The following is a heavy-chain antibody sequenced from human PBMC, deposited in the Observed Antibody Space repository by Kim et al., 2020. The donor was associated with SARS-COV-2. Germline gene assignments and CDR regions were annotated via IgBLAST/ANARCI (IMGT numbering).Heavy chain of an antibody. D-gene: IGHD3-10*01. CDR2: ST. V-gene: IGHV3-23*01. Sequence: STYYADSVKGRLTISRDNSKNTLYLQMNSLRAEDTAVYYCAKDRTTMVRVWGQGTLVTVSS. CDR3: AKDRTTMVRV. J-gene: IGHJ4*02.